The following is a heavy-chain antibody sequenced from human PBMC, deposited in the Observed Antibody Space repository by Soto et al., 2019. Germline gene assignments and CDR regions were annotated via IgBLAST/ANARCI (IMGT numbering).Heavy chain of an antibody. CDR1: GYTFTHCA. CDR3: ARGIATGQLDP. CDR2: INPDNGNT. D-gene: IGHD2-15*01. Sequence: ASVKVSSKASGYTFTHCAIHWLRQAPGQRLEWMGWINPDNGNTKSSQKFQDRVIITRDTSASTAYMDLSSLRSEDTAVYYCARGIATGQLDPWGQGTLVTVSS. J-gene: IGHJ5*02. V-gene: IGHV1-3*01.